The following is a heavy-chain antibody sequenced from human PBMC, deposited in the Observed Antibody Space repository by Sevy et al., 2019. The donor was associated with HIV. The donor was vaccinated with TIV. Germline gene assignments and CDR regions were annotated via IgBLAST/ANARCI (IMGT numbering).Heavy chain of an antibody. Sequence: GGSLRLSCAASGFTFSSYRMTWVRQAPGKGLEWVSCISSTCGYINYADSVKGRFTISRDNAKNLLYLQMDSLRAEDTAVYYCARAVVEISTWRSDYWGQGTLVTVSS. CDR1: GFTFSSYR. CDR2: ISSTCGYI. J-gene: IGHJ4*02. CDR3: ARAVVEISTWRSDY. V-gene: IGHV3-21*01. D-gene: IGHD5-12*01.